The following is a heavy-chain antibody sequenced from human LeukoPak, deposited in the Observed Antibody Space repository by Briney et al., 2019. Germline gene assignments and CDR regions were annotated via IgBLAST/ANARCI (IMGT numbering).Heavy chain of an antibody. D-gene: IGHD4-17*01. J-gene: IGHJ4*02. V-gene: IGHV3-74*01. CDR1: GFTFSDYW. CDR2: IDTDGSSA. Sequence: GGSLRLSCAASGFTFSDYWMHWVRQAPGKGLVWVSRIDTDGSSATYADSVKGRFTISRDNAKNTVYLQMNSLRVEDTGVYYCASALTTVTPHFHYWGQGTLVTVSS. CDR3: ASALTTVTPHFHY.